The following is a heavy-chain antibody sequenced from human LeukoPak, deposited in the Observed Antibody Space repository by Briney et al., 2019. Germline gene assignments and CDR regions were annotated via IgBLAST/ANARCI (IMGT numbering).Heavy chain of an antibody. D-gene: IGHD3-22*01. CDR3: AKTPSITMIVVLVKGYHYFDY. CDR2: ISDSGDAT. J-gene: IGHJ4*02. CDR1: GFIFSYYG. V-gene: IGHV3-23*01. Sequence: PGGSLRLSCGVSGFIFSYYGMNWVRQAPGKGLEWVSAISDSGDATYYADSVKGRFTISRDNSKSTLYLQMNNLRAEDTALYYCAKTPSITMIVVLVKGYHYFDYWGQGTLVTVSS.